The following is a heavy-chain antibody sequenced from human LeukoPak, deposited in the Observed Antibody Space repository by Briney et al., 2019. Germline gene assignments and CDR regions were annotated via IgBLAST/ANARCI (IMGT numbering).Heavy chain of an antibody. CDR2: ISSSSSYT. J-gene: IGHJ4*02. CDR1: GFTFSVYY. V-gene: IGHV3-11*06. D-gene: IGHD4-17*01. CDR3: ARDLYGDYGRY. Sequence: GGSLTLSCAASGFTFSVYYMSRIRQAPGKGLEWVSYISSSSSYTNYADSVKGRFTISRDNAKNSLYLQMNSLRAEDTAVYYCARDLYGDYGRYWGQGTLVTVSS.